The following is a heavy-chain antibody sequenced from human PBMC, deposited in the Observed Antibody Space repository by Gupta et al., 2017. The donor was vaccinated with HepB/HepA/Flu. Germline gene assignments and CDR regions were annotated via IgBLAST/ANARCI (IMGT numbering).Heavy chain of an antibody. J-gene: IGHJ6*02. V-gene: IGHV3-48*03. Sequence: EVQLVESGGGLVQPGGSLRLSCAASGFTLRAYEMNWVRQAPGKGREGVSYISSSGSTMYYADSVKGRFTISRDNAKNSLYLQMNSLRAEDTAVYYCAVRATTRDYHYYGMDVWGQGTTVIVSS. CDR1: GFTLRAYE. CDR3: AVRATTRDYHYYGMDV. D-gene: IGHD1-26*01. CDR2: ISSSGSTM.